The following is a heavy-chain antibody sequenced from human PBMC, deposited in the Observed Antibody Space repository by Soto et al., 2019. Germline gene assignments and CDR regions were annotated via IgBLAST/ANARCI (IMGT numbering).Heavy chain of an antibody. CDR1: GFTFSSYA. V-gene: IGHV3-23*01. D-gene: IGHD6-13*01. Sequence: LRLSCAASGFTFSSYAMSWVRQAPGKGLERVSAISGSGGSTYYADSVKGRFTISRDNSKNTLYLQMNSLRAEDTAVYYCAKDGTLYSSSPETTWGQGTLVTVSS. CDR3: AKDGTLYSSSPETT. CDR2: ISGSGGST. J-gene: IGHJ5*02.